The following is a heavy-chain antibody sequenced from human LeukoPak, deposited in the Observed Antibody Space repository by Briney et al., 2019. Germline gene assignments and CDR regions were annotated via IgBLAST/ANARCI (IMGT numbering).Heavy chain of an antibody. J-gene: IGHJ5*02. Sequence: SETLSLTCTVSGGSISSYYWSWIRQPPGKGLEWIGYIYYSGSTNYNPSLKSRVTISVDTSKNQFSLKLSSVTAADTAVYYCARDRRQQLAYGWFDPWGQGTLVTVSP. CDR1: GGSISSYY. D-gene: IGHD6-13*01. V-gene: IGHV4-59*01. CDR3: ARDRRQQLAYGWFDP. CDR2: IYYSGST.